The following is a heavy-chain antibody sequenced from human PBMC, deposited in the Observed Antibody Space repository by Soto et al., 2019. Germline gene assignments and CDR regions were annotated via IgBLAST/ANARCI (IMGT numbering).Heavy chain of an antibody. Sequence: PGESLKISCKGSGYSFTNYWIHWVRQMAGKGLEWMGRIDPDDSYTNYSPSFQGHVTISVDKSISTAYLQWSSLQASDTAIYYCARLPLPTYCSGSTCSGYWGQGTLVTVSS. CDR3: ARLPLPTYCSGSTCSGY. J-gene: IGHJ4*02. CDR1: GYSFTNYW. V-gene: IGHV5-10-1*01. D-gene: IGHD2-15*01. CDR2: IDPDDSYT.